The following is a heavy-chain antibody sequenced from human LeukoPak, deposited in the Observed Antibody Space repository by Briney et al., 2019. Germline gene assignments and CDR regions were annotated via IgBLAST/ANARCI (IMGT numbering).Heavy chain of an antibody. CDR1: GGSISSYY. CDR3: AGSLLFSGSYYFDY. Sequence: SETLSLTCTVSGGSISSYYWSWIRQTPGKGLEWIGSIYYSGSTNYNPSLKSRVTISVDTSKNQFSLKLSSVTAADTAVYYCAGSLLFSGSYYFDYWGQGTLVTVSS. CDR2: IYYSGST. V-gene: IGHV4-59*01. D-gene: IGHD3-10*01. J-gene: IGHJ4*02.